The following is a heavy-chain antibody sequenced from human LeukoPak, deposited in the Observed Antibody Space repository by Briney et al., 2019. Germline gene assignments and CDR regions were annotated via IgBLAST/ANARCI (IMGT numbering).Heavy chain of an antibody. D-gene: IGHD3-22*01. J-gene: IGHJ4*02. CDR3: ARDFYDSSGYFDY. Sequence: ASEKVSCKASGYTFTNYGISWVRQAPGQGLEWMGWISGYNGNTNYARKVQGGVTMTTDTSTSTAYMELRSLRSDDTAVYSCARDFYDSSGYFDYWGQGTLVTVSS. V-gene: IGHV1-18*01. CDR2: ISGYNGNT. CDR1: GYTFTNYG.